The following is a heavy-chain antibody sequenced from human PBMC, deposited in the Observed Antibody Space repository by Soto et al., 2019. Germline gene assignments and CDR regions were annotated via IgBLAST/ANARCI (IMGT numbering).Heavy chain of an antibody. V-gene: IGHV3-30*03. D-gene: IGHD2-15*01. J-gene: IGHJ2*01. CDR3: FFQAEDGIRDTVPVSAFLLNRSSDL. CDR2: ISYDGSDK. Sequence: KGLEWVAVISYDGSDKYYGDSVKGRFTISRDDSKNTLYLQMNSLRVEDTAIYYFFFQAEDGIRDTVPVSAFLLNRSSDL.